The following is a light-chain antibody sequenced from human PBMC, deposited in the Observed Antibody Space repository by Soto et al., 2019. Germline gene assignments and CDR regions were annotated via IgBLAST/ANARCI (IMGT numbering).Light chain of an antibody. CDR1: SSDVGGYNY. J-gene: IGLJ1*01. CDR3: SSYTSSSIDYV. Sequence: QSALTQPASVSGSPGQSITISCTGTSSDVGGYNYVSWYQQHPGKAPKPMIYEVSNRPSGVSKRFSGSKSGNTASLTISGLQAEDEADYYCSSYTSSSIDYVFGTGTKLTVL. CDR2: EVS. V-gene: IGLV2-14*01.